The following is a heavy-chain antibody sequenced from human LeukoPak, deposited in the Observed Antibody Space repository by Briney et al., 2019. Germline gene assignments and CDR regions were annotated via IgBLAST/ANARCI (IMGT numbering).Heavy chain of an antibody. Sequence: GASVKVSCKTSGYTFTRYHIHWVRQAPGQGLEWMGVINPSGGTTTYAQNFQGRVTMTRDTSTTTVYMELSSLRSDDTAVYYCAREAIFGVVREYYFDYWGQGTLVTVS. CDR2: INPSGGTT. J-gene: IGHJ4*02. V-gene: IGHV1-46*01. D-gene: IGHD3-3*01. CDR3: AREAIFGVVREYYFDY. CDR1: GYTFTRYH.